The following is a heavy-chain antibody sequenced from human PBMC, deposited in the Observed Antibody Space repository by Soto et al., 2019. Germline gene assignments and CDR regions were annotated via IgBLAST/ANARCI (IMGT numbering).Heavy chain of an antibody. V-gene: IGHV4-39*01. Sequence: PSETLSLTCTVSGGSISSSSYYWGWIRQPPGKGLEWIGSIYYSGSTYYNPSLKSRVTISVDTSKNQFSLKLGSVTAADTAVYYCARHPSYCSGGSCYPGNWFDPWGQGTLVTVS. J-gene: IGHJ5*02. CDR1: GGSISSSSYY. CDR3: ARHPSYCSGGSCYPGNWFDP. CDR2: IYYSGST. D-gene: IGHD2-15*01.